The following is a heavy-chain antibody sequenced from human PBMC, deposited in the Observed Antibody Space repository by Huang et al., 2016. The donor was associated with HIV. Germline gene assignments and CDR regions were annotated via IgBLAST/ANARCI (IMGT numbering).Heavy chain of an antibody. CDR3: ARGGSGYDY. J-gene: IGHJ4*02. D-gene: IGHD5-12*01. Sequence: EVQLVQSGGGLVQPGKSLTLSCAGFGFKFDFYWISWVRQAPGKGREWVTNIREDGGERHYVGPVKGRFTISRDNAKNSVYLQMDSLRVDDTAVYFCARGGSGYDYWGQGSLVTVSS. CDR2: IREDGGER. V-gene: IGHV3-7*01. CDR1: GFKFDFYW.